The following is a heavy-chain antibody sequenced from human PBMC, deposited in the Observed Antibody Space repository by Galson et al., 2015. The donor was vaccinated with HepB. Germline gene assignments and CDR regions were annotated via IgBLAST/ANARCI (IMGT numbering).Heavy chain of an antibody. V-gene: IGHV3-30*04. CDR3: VSSGWYEYYFDY. D-gene: IGHD6-19*01. CDR1: GFTFSSYA. J-gene: IGHJ4*02. Sequence: SLRLSCAASGFTFSSYAMHWVRQAPGKGLEWVAVISYDGSNKYYADSVKGRFTISRDNSKNTLYLQMNSLRAEDTAVYYCVSSGWYEYYFDYWGQGTLVTVSS. CDR2: ISYDGSNK.